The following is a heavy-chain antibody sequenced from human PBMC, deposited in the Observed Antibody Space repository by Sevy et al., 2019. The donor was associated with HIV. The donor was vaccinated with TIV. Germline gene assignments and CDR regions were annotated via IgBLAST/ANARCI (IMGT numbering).Heavy chain of an antibody. CDR2: INHSGST. Sequence: SETLSLTCAVYGGSFSAYYWNWIRQPPGKGLEWIGEINHSGSTNYNPSLKSRVTMSVDTSKKQFSLKLSSVTAADTAVYYCARVLADDYIWGSHRPEYYFDFWGQGTLVTVSS. CDR1: GGSFSAYY. J-gene: IGHJ4*02. V-gene: IGHV4-34*01. CDR3: ARVLADDYIWGSHRPEYYFDF. D-gene: IGHD3-16*02.